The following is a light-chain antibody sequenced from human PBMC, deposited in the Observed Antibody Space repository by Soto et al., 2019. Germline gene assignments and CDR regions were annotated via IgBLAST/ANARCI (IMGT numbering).Light chain of an antibody. CDR2: DTS. CDR1: QGIGDT. Sequence: EIVMTQSPATLSVSPGEGATLSCRASQGIGDTLAWYQQKPGQTPRLLIYDTSIRATGVPARFSGSRSGTDFTPTISSLEPEDFAVYYCQQRSNWPPWTFGQGTKGDIK. J-gene: IGKJ1*01. CDR3: QQRSNWPPWT. V-gene: IGKV3-11*01.